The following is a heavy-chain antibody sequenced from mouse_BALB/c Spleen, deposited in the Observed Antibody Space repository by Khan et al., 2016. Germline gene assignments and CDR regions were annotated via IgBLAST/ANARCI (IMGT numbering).Heavy chain of an antibody. CDR1: GFNIKDTY. CDR2: IDPANGNT. CDR3: SRGVYDYEFAY. D-gene: IGHD2-4*01. J-gene: IGHJ3*01. Sequence: VQLQQSGAELVKPGASVKLSCTVSGFNIKDTYMHWVNQRPEQGLEWIGRIDPANGNTKYDPKFQDKATITADTSSNTAYLQLSSLTSEDTAVYYCSRGVYDYEFAYWGQGTLGTVSA. V-gene: IGHV14-3*02.